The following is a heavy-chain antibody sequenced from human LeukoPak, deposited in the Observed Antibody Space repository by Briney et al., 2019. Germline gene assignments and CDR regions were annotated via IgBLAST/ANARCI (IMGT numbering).Heavy chain of an antibody. V-gene: IGHV3-66*01. J-gene: IGHJ4*02. CDR3: ARADEYFFDY. Sequence: GGSLRLSCAASGFTVSSNYMTWVRQAPGKGLEWVSIIYSGGSTYYADSVKGRFSISRDNSKNTLYLQMNSLRAEDTAVYYCARADEYFFDYRGQGTLVTVSS. D-gene: IGHD2/OR15-2a*01. CDR2: IYSGGST. CDR1: GFTVSSNY.